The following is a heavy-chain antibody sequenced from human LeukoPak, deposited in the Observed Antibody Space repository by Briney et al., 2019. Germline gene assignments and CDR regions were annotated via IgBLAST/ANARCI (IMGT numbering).Heavy chain of an antibody. J-gene: IGHJ5*02. CDR2: IYYSGST. Sequence: SETLSLTCTVSGGSISSSSYYWGWIRQPPGKGLEWIGSIYYSGSTYYNPSLKSRVTISVDTSKNQFSLKLSSVTAADTAVYYCARDHKAKGPYFLAAAPANWFDPWGQGTLVTVSS. V-gene: IGHV4-39*07. CDR3: ARDHKAKGPYFLAAAPANWFDP. D-gene: IGHD6-13*01. CDR1: GGSISSSSYY.